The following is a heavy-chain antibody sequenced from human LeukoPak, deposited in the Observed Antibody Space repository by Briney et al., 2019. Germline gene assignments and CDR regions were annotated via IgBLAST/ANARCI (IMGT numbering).Heavy chain of an antibody. V-gene: IGHV4-4*07. Sequence: SETLSLTCTVSGGSMSSYYWSFIRQSAGTGLEWLGRIHTSGTTWYNPSLKSRVTISVDTSKNQFSLKLSSVTAADTAVYYCARQNIAVAASYYFDYWGQGTLVTVSS. CDR2: IHTSGTT. CDR3: ARQNIAVAASYYFDY. CDR1: GGSMSSYY. D-gene: IGHD6-19*01. J-gene: IGHJ4*02.